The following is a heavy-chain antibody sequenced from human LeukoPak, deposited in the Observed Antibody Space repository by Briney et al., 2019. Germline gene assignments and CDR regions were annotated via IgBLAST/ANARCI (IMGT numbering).Heavy chain of an antibody. CDR3: AREDYYYYYMDV. CDR2: ISAYNGDT. V-gene: IGHV1-18*01. Sequence: ASVKVSCKASGYTFSTYDITWVRQAPGQGLELMGWISAYNGDTNYAQKLQGRVTMTTDTSTSTAYMELRSLRSDDTAVYYCAREDYYYYYMDVWGKGTTVTISS. CDR1: GYTFSTYD. J-gene: IGHJ6*03.